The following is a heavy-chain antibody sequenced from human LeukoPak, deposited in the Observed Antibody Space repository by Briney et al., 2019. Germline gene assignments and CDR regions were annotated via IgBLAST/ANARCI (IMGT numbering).Heavy chain of an antibody. V-gene: IGHV3-11*06. D-gene: IGHD1-26*01. CDR2: ITSSGSYT. J-gene: IGHJ4*02. Sequence: GGSLRLSCAASGFTFSDYYMSWIRQAPGTGLEWVSYITSSGSYTNYADSVKGRFTISRDNAKNSLYLQMHSLRDEDTAVYYCARAWYSWGYYFDYWGQGTLVTVSS. CDR1: GFTFSDYY. CDR3: ARAWYSWGYYFDY.